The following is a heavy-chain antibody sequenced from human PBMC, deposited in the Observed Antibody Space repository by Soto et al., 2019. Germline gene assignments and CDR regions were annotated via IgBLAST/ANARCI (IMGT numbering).Heavy chain of an antibody. D-gene: IGHD1-1*01. CDR3: VKRSRDGHNTPLDY. CDR1: GFTFSSHA. J-gene: IGHJ4*02. V-gene: IGHV3-23*01. CDR2: INGGGGIT. Sequence: PGGSLRLSCAASGFTFSSHAMNWVRQAPRKGLEWVSDINGGGGITNYADSVKGRFTVSRDNSKNTLYLQLESLRAEDTAIYYCVKRSRDGHNTPLDYWGQGTLVTVSS.